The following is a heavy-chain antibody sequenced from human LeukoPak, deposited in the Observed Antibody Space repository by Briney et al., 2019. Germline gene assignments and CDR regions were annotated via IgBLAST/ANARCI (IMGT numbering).Heavy chain of an antibody. CDR2: ISGSGGST. J-gene: IGHJ2*01. CDR3: ASPRGYCSSTSCYAGDWYFDL. D-gene: IGHD2-2*01. CDR1: GFTFSSYA. Sequence: GGSLRLSCAASGFTFSSYAMSWVCQAPGKGLEWVSAISGSGGSTYYADSVKGRFTISRDNSKNTLYLQMNSLRAEDTAVYYCASPRGYCSSTSCYAGDWYFDLWGRGTLVTVSS. V-gene: IGHV3-23*01.